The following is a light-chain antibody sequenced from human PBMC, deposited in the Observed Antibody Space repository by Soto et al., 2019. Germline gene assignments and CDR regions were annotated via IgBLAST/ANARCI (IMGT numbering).Light chain of an antibody. Sequence: EIVMTQSPAILSVSPGERATLSCRASQSVSGNLAWYQQTPGQPPRLLIYAATTRVPGVPDRFSGSGSGTDFRLTISSLQSEDFAVYYCQQYNNWAPETFGQGTKLEIK. CDR2: AAT. J-gene: IGKJ2*01. CDR3: QQYNNWAPET. V-gene: IGKV3-15*01. CDR1: QSVSGN.